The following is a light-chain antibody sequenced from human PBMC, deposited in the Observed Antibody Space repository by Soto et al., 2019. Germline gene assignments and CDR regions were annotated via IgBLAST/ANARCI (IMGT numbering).Light chain of an antibody. V-gene: IGKV1-27*01. CDR2: AAY. CDR3: QKYDNAPLT. Sequence: DIQMTQAPSSLSASVGDRVTITCRARQAISTYLAWYQQKPGKVPKLLISAAYTLQSGVPPRFSGSGSGTDFTLTISSLQPEDVATYYCQKYDNAPLTFGGVTKVEIK. J-gene: IGKJ4*01. CDR1: QAISTY.